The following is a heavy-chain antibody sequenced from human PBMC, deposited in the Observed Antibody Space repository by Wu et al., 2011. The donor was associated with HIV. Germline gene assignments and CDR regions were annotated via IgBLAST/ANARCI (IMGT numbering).Heavy chain of an antibody. D-gene: IGHD3-22*01. CDR3: ARGMNYYDSSDNNHAAFDL. CDR2: IIPVFDSP. Sequence: QVQLVQSGAEVKKPGSSVKVSCKASGATFSSYPISWVRQAPGQSLEWMGGIIPVFDSPNYAQKFQGRVTITTDESTSTAYMELYSLRSEDTAVYYCARGMNYYDSSDNNHAAFDLWGQGTLVTVSS. CDR1: GATFSSYP. V-gene: IGHV1-69*01. J-gene: IGHJ5*02.